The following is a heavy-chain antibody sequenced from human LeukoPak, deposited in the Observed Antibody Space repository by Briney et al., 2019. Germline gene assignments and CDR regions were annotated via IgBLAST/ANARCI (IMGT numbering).Heavy chain of an antibody. CDR1: GFTFSRSW. CDR3: ARASGTDSSGYLQIDY. Sequence: GGSLRLSCAASGFTFSRSWMHWVRQAPGKGLVWLSRINSDGGDTTYADSVKGRFTISRDNAKNKLYLQMNSLRAEDTAMYYCARASGTDSSGYLQIDYWGQGTLVTVSS. D-gene: IGHD3-22*01. V-gene: IGHV3-74*01. CDR2: INSDGGDT. J-gene: IGHJ4*02.